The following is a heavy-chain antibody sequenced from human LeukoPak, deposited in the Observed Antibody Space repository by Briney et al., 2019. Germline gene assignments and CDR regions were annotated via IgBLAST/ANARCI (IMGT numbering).Heavy chain of an antibody. CDR1: GFTFSSYG. V-gene: IGHV3-30*18. CDR3: AKDHSSSWYYFDY. D-gene: IGHD6-13*01. Sequence: GGSLRLSCAASGFTFSSYGMHWVRQAPGKGLEWVAVISYDGSNKYYADSVKGRFTISRDNSKNALYLQMNSLRAEDTAVYYCAKDHSSSWYYFDYWGQGTLVTVSS. J-gene: IGHJ4*02. CDR2: ISYDGSNK.